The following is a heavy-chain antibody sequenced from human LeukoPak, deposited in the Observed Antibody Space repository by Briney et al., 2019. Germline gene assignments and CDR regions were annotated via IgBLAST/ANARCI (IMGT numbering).Heavy chain of an antibody. J-gene: IGHJ3*02. Sequence: PGGSLRLSCAASGFTVSSNYLSWVRQAPGEGVEWGSVIYSGGSTYYAGSVKGRFTISRNNSKDTLYLQMNSLRAEDTAVYYCARWEVMAGAAFDIWGQGTMVTVSS. CDR1: GFTVSSNY. CDR2: IYSGGST. CDR3: ARWEVMAGAAFDI. D-gene: IGHD6-19*01. V-gene: IGHV3-66*02.